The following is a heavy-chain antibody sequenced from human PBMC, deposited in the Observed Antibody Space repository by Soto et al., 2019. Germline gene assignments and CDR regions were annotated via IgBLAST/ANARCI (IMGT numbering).Heavy chain of an antibody. V-gene: IGHV1-18*01. CDR2: ISAYNGNT. Sequence: QVQLVQSGAEVKKPGASVKVSCKASGYTFTSYGISWVRQAPGQGLEWMGWISAYNGNTNYAQKLQGRVTMTTDTSTSTAYKELRSLRSDDTAVYYCAHDYGDYGPYYYYGMDVWGQGTTVTVSS. CDR1: GYTFTSYG. CDR3: AHDYGDYGPYYYYGMDV. D-gene: IGHD4-17*01. J-gene: IGHJ6*02.